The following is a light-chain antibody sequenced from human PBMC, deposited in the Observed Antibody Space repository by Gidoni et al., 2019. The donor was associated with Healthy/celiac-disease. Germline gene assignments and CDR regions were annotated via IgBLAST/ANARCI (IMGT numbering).Light chain of an antibody. CDR2: DAY. V-gene: IGKV1-5*01. CDR1: QSISSC. J-gene: IGKJ3*01. CDR3: QQYNSYPFT. Sequence: DIQMTQSPSTLSASVGDSVTITCRASQSISSCLAWYQQKPWKAPKLLIYDAYSLESGVPSRFSGSGSGTEFTLTISSLQPDDFATDYCQQYNSYPFTFGPXTKVDIK.